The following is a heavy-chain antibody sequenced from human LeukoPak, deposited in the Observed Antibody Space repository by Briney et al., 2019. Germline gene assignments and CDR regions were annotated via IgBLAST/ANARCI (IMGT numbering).Heavy chain of an antibody. J-gene: IGHJ4*02. CDR3: ARSRLYRSSGYSCGY. V-gene: IGHV3-11*01. CDR2: ISSSGSTI. D-gene: IGHD5-18*01. Sequence: PGGSLRLSCAASGFTFSAHYMSWIRQAPGQGLKWVSYISSSGSTIYYADSVKGRFTISRYNTKNSLYLQMNSLRAEDTAVYYCARSRLYRSSGYSCGYWGQGTLVTVSS. CDR1: GFTFSAHY.